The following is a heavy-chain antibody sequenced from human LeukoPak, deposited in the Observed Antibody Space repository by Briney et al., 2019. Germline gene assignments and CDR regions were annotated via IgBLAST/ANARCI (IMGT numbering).Heavy chain of an antibody. Sequence: ASVTVSCKASGGTFSSYAISWVRQAPGQGLEWMGRIIPIFGTANYAQKFQGRVTITTDESTSTAYMELSSLRSEDTAVYYCAVVPAAIGYYYMDVWGKGTTVTVSS. V-gene: IGHV1-69*05. CDR3: AVVPAAIGYYYMDV. CDR1: GGTFSSYA. J-gene: IGHJ6*03. CDR2: IIPIFGTA. D-gene: IGHD2-2*02.